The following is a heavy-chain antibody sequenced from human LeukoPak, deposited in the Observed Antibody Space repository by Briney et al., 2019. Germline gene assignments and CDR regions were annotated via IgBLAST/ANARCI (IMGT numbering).Heavy chain of an antibody. CDR3: ARVARETEDEVGFLFDY. CDR2: INPSGGST. J-gene: IGHJ4*02. Sequence: ASVKVSCKASGYTFTSYYMHWVRQAPGRGLGWMGIINPSGGSTSYAQKFQGRVTMTRDTSTSTVYMELSSLRSEDTAVYYCARVARETEDEVGFLFDYWGQGTLVTVSS. D-gene: IGHD1-26*01. V-gene: IGHV1-46*01. CDR1: GYTFTSYY.